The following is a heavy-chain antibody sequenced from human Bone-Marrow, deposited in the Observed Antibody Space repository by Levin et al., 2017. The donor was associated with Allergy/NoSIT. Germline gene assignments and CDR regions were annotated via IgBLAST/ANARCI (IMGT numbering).Heavy chain of an antibody. CDR1: GYTFTTYG. CDR2: ISAYNGNT. J-gene: IGHJ4*02. D-gene: IGHD2-15*01. CDR3: ARGGKTTPGTPLWF. Sequence: GASVKVSCKASGYTFTTYGITWVRQAPGQGLEWMGWISAYNGNTNYAQKVQGRVTMTTDTSTTTAYMELRSLRYDDTALYYCARGGKTTPGTPLWFWGQGTLVTVSS. V-gene: IGHV1-18*01.